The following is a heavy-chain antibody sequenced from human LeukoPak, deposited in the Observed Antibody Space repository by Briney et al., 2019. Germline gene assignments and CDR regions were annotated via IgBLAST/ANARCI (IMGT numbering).Heavy chain of an antibody. D-gene: IGHD4-23*01. CDR3: ARIPNDDYGGNQPPYYFDY. Sequence: PGGSLRLSCAASGFTFDDYAMHWVRQAPGKGLEWVSVIYSGGSTYYADSVKGRFTISRDNSKNTLYLQMNSLRAEDTAVYYCARIPNDDYGGNQPPYYFDYWGQGTLVTVSS. CDR1: GFTFDDYA. CDR2: IYSGGST. V-gene: IGHV3-66*01. J-gene: IGHJ4*02.